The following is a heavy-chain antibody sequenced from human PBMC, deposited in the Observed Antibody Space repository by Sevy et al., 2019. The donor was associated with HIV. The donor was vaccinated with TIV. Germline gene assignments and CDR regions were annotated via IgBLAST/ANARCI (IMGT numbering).Heavy chain of an antibody. CDR1: GFIFSSYA. D-gene: IGHD2-15*01. Sequence: GGSLRLSCAASGFIFSSYAMHWVRQAPGKGLEWVAVMSFDGSNKYYADSVKGRFTISRDNSKKTLYLQMNSLRTEDTAVYYCAGDRSPDIVVVLPTFDYWGQGTLVTVSS. V-gene: IGHV3-30*04. CDR2: MSFDGSNK. CDR3: AGDRSPDIVVVLPTFDY. J-gene: IGHJ4*02.